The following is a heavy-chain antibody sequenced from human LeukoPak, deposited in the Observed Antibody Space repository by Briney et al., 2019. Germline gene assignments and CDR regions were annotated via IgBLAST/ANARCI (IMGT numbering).Heavy chain of an antibody. CDR1: GFTFSSYG. V-gene: IGHV3-33*01. Sequence: PGGSLRLSCAASGFTFSSYGMHWVRQAPGKGLEWMAVIWYDGRNKHYADSVKGRFTISRDNARNTLFLQMNSLRAEDTAVYYCARGPHSSSSGSGDYWGQGTLVTVSS. CDR2: IWYDGRNK. J-gene: IGHJ4*02. CDR3: ARGPHSSSSGSGDY. D-gene: IGHD6-13*01.